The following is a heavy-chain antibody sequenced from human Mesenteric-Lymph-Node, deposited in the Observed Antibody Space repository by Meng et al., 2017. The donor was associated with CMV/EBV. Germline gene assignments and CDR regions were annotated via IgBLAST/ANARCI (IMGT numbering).Heavy chain of an antibody. D-gene: IGHD1-26*01. CDR3: ARTPRGATTNLDY. J-gene: IGHJ4*02. Sequence: GSLRLSCTVSGGSISSYYWSWIRQPPGKGLEWIGSIYYSGSTYYNPSLKSRVTISVDTSKNQFSLKLSSVTAADTAVYYCARTPRGATTNLDYWGQGTLVTVSS. V-gene: IGHV4-39*07. CDR1: GGSISSYY. CDR2: IYYSGST.